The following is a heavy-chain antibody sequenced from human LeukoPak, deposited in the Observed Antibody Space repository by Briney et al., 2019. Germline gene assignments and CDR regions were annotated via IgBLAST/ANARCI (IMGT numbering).Heavy chain of an antibody. J-gene: IGHJ6*03. Sequence: ASVKVSCKASGYTFTGYYMHWVRQAPGQGLEWMGWINPNSGGTNYAQKFQGRVTMTRDTSISTAYMELSRLRSDDTAVYYCARDGLGYSYGYGGYYYYFYMDVWGKGTTVTVSS. CDR2: INPNSGGT. D-gene: IGHD5-18*01. CDR3: ARDGLGYSYGYGGYYYYFYMDV. V-gene: IGHV1-2*02. CDR1: GYTFTGYY.